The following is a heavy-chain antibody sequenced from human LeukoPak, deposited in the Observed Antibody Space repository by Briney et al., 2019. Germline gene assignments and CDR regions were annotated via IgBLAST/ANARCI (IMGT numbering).Heavy chain of an antibody. J-gene: IGHJ3*02. CDR1: GFTVSSNY. CDR3: ATDEIGVGATVIAHPGI. D-gene: IGHD1-26*01. V-gene: IGHV3-53*01. Sequence: PGGSLRLSCAASGFTVSSNYMDCVRQAPGNGLEWGSVIYSGGTTYYADSVKGRLPISRDNSKNTLYLQMSRLRAEDTGVYYCATDEIGVGATVIAHPGIWGQGTMVTVSS. CDR2: IYSGGTT.